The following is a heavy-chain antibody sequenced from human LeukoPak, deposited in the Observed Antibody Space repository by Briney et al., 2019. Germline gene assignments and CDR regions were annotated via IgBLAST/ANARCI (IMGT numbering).Heavy chain of an antibody. D-gene: IGHD6-13*01. CDR1: GYSFTGHY. J-gene: IGHJ6*03. V-gene: IGHV1-69*06. CDR2: IIPIFGTA. CDR3: ASLSGYSSSWYFWYYYYYMDV. Sequence: SVKVSCKASGYSFTGHYMHWVRQAPGQGLEWMGGIIPIFGTANYAQKFQGGVTITADKSTSTAYMELSSLRSEDTAVYYCASLSGYSSSWYFWYYYYYMDVWGKGTTVTVSS.